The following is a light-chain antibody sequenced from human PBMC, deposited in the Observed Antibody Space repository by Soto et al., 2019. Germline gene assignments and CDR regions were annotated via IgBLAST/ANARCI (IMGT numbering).Light chain of an antibody. Sequence: EIVMTQSPATLSLSPGERATLSCRASQSVSSYLAWYQQKPGQAPGLLIYGASSRATGIPDRFSGSGSGTDFTLTISRLEPEDFAMYYCQQFGTSRLTFGGGTKVDNK. CDR1: QSVSSY. V-gene: IGKV3-20*01. CDR2: GAS. J-gene: IGKJ4*01. CDR3: QQFGTSRLT.